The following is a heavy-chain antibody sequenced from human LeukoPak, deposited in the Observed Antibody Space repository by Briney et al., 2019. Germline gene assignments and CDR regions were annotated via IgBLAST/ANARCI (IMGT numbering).Heavy chain of an antibody. V-gene: IGHV3-30*18. CDR1: GFTFSSYG. CDR2: ISYDGSNK. D-gene: IGHD5-12*01. Sequence: GGSLRLYCAASGFTFSSYGMHWVRQAPGKGLEWVAVISYDGSNKYYADSVKGRFTISRDNSKNTLYLQMNSLRAEDTAVYYCAKPGYSGYGAPFDYWGQGTLVTVSS. J-gene: IGHJ4*02. CDR3: AKPGYSGYGAPFDY.